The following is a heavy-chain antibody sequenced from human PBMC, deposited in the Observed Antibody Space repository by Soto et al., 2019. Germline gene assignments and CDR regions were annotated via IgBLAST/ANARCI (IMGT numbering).Heavy chain of an antibody. Sequence: QVQLVESGGGVVQPGRSLRLSCAASGFTFSSYGMHWVRQAPGKGLEWVAVIWYDGSNKYYADSVKGRFTISRDNSKNTLYLQMNSLRAEDTAVYYCARKEYCSSTSCYSPDAFDIWGQGTMVTVSS. D-gene: IGHD2-2*01. V-gene: IGHV3-33*01. CDR2: IWYDGSNK. CDR1: GFTFSSYG. J-gene: IGHJ3*02. CDR3: ARKEYCSSTSCYSPDAFDI.